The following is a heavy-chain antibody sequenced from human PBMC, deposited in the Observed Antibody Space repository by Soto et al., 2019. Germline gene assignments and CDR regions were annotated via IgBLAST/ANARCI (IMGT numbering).Heavy chain of an antibody. Sequence: ASVKVSCKASGYTFTSYYMHWVGQAPGQGLEWMGIINPSGGSTNYAQKFQGRVTMTRDTSTSTVYMELTSLRSEDTAMFYCARGGSMVVMTDGFDFWGQGTLVTVSS. V-gene: IGHV1-46*01. J-gene: IGHJ4*02. CDR3: ARGGSMVVMTDGFDF. CDR1: GYTFTSYY. D-gene: IGHD2-21*02. CDR2: INPSGGST.